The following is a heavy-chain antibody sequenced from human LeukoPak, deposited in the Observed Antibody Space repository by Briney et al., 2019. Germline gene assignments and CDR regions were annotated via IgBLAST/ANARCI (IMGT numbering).Heavy chain of an antibody. CDR3: ARGYHYCGSGSYFDY. J-gene: IGHJ4*02. Sequence: SETLSLTCAVYGGSFSGYYWSWIRQPPGKGLEWIGEINHSGSTNYNPSLKSRVTISVDTSKNQFSLKLSSVTAADTAVYYCARGYHYCGSGSYFDYWGQGTLVTVSS. D-gene: IGHD3-10*01. CDR1: GGSFSGYY. CDR2: INHSGST. V-gene: IGHV4-34*01.